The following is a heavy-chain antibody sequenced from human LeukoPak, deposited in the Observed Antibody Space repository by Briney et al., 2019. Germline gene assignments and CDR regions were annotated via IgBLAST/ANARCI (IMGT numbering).Heavy chain of an antibody. CDR3: ASDPGSGGSC. J-gene: IGHJ4*02. V-gene: IGHV3-21*01. CDR1: GFTFSSCT. Sequence: GGSLRLSCAASGFTFSSCTMNWGRQAPGKVLEWVSSISSSSSYIYYADSVKGRFTISRDNAKNSLYLQMNSLGAEDTAVYYCASDPGSGGSCRGQGTLVTVSS. D-gene: IGHD2-15*01. CDR2: ISSSSSYI.